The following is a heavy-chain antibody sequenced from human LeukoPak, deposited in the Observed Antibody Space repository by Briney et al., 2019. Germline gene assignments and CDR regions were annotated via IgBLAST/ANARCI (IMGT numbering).Heavy chain of an antibody. J-gene: IGHJ4*02. CDR3: ARFGGATFAQAFFDY. D-gene: IGHD4-23*01. CDR2: IYPDDSEV. V-gene: IGHV5-51*01. Sequence: GESLKISCEGSGYHFFGYWIAWVRQMPGKGLGWVGIIYPDDSEVKYSPAFQGQVTISAVKSLSTSYLQWDSLKASDSAMYYCARFGGATFAQAFFDYWGQGTLVTVSS. CDR1: GYHFFGYW.